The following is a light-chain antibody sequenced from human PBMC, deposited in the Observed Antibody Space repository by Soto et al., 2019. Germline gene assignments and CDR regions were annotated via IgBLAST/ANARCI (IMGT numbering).Light chain of an antibody. V-gene: IGLV2-18*01. CDR1: SSDVGSYNR. CDR3: KFFSGSSTYV. Sequence: QSALTQPPSVSGSPGQSVAISCTGTSSDVGSYNRVSWYQQPPGAAPKLMIYEVSNRPSGVPDRFSGSKSGNTASLTISGVQAEDEADFFCKFFSGSSTYVLGTWTKLTVL. CDR2: EVS. J-gene: IGLJ1*01.